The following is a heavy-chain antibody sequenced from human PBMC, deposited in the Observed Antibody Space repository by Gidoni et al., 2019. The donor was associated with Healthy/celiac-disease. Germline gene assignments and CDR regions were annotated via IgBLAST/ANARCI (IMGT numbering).Heavy chain of an antibody. CDR1: GGSISSYY. V-gene: IGHV4-59*01. D-gene: IGHD2-15*01. J-gene: IGHJ6*02. CDR3: ARVGGYCSGGSCYTKSYYYYYGMDV. Sequence: QVQLQESGPGLVKPSETLSLTCTVSGGSISSYYWSWIRQPPGKGLEWIRYIYYSGCTNYHPSLKCRVTISVDTSKNQFSLKLSSVTAADTAVYYCARVGGYCSGGSCYTKSYYYYYGMDVWGQGTTVTVSS. CDR2: IYYSGCT.